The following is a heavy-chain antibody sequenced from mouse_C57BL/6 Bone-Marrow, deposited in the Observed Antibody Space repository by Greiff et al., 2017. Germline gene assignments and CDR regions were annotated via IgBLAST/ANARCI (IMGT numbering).Heavy chain of an antibody. D-gene: IGHD3-3*01. J-gene: IGHJ4*01. Sequence: EVHLVESGGGLVQPGGSLKLSCAASGFTFSDYYMYWVRQTPEKRLEWVAYISNGGGSTYYPDTVKGRFTISRDNDKNPLYLQMSRLQSEDTAMYYCARQGRYYSMDYWGQGTSVTVSS. V-gene: IGHV5-12*01. CDR3: ARQGRYYSMDY. CDR2: ISNGGGST. CDR1: GFTFSDYY.